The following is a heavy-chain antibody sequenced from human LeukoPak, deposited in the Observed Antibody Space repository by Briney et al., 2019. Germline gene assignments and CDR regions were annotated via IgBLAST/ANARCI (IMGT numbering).Heavy chain of an antibody. CDR2: ISAYNGNT. D-gene: IGHD3-3*01. V-gene: IGHV1-18*01. CDR3: AREGFTIFGVVFDY. CDR1: GYTFTSYG. Sequence: ASLKISCKASGYTFTSYGISSVRQTPGQGLEWMGWISAYNGNTNYAHKLQGRVTMNTDTSTSRVYIELRSVRSDDTGVYYCAREGFTIFGVVFDYWGQGTLVTVSS. J-gene: IGHJ4*02.